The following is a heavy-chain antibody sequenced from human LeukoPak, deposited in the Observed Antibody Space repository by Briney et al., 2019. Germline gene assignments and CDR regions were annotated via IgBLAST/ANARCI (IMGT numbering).Heavy chain of an antibody. V-gene: IGHV3-23*01. CDR3: AKGTYTVAPPSGLDY. J-gene: IGHJ4*02. Sequence: PGGSLRLSCAASGFTVSSNYMSWVRQAPGKGLEWVSAISGSGGSTYYADSVKGRFTISRDNSKNTLYLQMNSLRAEDTAVYYCAKGTYTVAPPSGLDYWGQGTLVTVSS. D-gene: IGHD4-23*01. CDR2: ISGSGGST. CDR1: GFTVSSNY.